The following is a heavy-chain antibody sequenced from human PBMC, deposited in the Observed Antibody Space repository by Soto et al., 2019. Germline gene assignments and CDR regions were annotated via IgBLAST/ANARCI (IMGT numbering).Heavy chain of an antibody. CDR3: VRGAPFDY. V-gene: IGHV3-74*01. Sequence: EVQLVESGGGLVQPGGSLRLSCAASGFTFGSYWMHWVRQAPGKGRVWVSRISADGSSSSYADSVKGRFTISRDNAKNTLYLQMDSLTTEEAAVYYCVRGAPFDYWGQGTLVTVSS. J-gene: IGHJ4*02. CDR2: ISADGSSS. CDR1: GFTFGSYW.